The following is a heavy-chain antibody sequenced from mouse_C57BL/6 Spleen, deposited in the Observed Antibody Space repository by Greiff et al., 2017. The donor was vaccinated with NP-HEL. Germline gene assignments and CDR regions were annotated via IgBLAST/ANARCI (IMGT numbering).Heavy chain of an antibody. CDR2: ISSGGSYT. D-gene: IGHD1-1*01. CDR1: GFTFSSYG. CDR3: ARQDGRDYYAMDY. Sequence: EVQLVESGGDLVKPGGSLKLSCAASGFTFSSYGMSWVRQTPDKRLEWVATISSGGSYTYYQDRVKGQFTISIDNAKNTLYLQMSSLKSEDTAMYYCARQDGRDYYAMDYWGQGTSVTVSS. V-gene: IGHV5-6*01. J-gene: IGHJ4*01.